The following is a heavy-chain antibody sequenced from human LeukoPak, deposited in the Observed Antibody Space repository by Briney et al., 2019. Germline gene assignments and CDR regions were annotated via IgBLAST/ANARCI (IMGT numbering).Heavy chain of an antibody. CDR1: GCTFRNYA. D-gene: IGHD5-12*01. CDR2: ISGGGDTT. Sequence: GCSLTLSCAASGCTFRNYAMNWVRQAPGTGREGVTAISGGGDTTYYAVSVKGRFTISRDDSRSTLYLQMNSLRAEDTAKYYCAKCEAGVATICGGLYYWGQGTLVTVSS. CDR3: AKCEAGVATICGGLYY. V-gene: IGHV3-23*01. J-gene: IGHJ4*02.